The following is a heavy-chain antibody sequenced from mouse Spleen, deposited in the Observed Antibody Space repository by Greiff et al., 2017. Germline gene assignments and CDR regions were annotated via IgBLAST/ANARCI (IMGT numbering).Heavy chain of an antibody. D-gene: IGHD1-1*01. Sequence: VQLKQSGPELVKPGASVKMSCKASGYTFTSYVMHWVKQKPGQGLEWIGYINPYNDGTKYNEKFKGKATFTADTSSNTAYMQLSSLTSEDSAVYYCARAHYYGSSYDYFDYWGQGTTLTVSS. V-gene: IGHV1-14*01. J-gene: IGHJ2*01. CDR1: GYTFTSYV. CDR3: ARAHYYGSSYDYFDY. CDR2: INPYNDGT.